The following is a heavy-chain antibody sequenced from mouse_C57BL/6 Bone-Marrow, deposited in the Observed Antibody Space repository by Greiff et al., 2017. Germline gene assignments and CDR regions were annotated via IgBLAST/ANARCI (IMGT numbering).Heavy chain of an antibody. CDR2: IDPANGNT. D-gene: IGHD1-1*01. V-gene: IGHV14-3*01. J-gene: IGHJ2*01. CDR1: GFNIKNTY. CDR3: ARGFPYYYGSIYPYYFDD. Sequence: VQLQQSVAELVRPGASVKLSCTASGFNIKNTYMHWVKQRPEQGLEWIGRIDPANGNTKYAPKFQGKATITADTSSNTAYLQLSSLTSEDTAIYDCARGFPYYYGSIYPYYFDDWGQGTTLTVSS.